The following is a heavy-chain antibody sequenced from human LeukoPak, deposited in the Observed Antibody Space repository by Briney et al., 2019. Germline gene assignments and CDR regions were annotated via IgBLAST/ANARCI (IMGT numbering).Heavy chain of an antibody. CDR3: ARDRRWLQCFDY. Sequence: GGSLRLSCAASGFTFSSYAMHWVRQAPGKGLGWVAVISYDGSNKYYADSVKGRFTISRDNSKNTLYLQMNSLRAEDTAVYYCARDRRWLQCFDYWGQGTLVTVSS. CDR1: GFTFSSYA. D-gene: IGHD5-12*01. CDR2: ISYDGSNK. J-gene: IGHJ4*02. V-gene: IGHV3-30-3*01.